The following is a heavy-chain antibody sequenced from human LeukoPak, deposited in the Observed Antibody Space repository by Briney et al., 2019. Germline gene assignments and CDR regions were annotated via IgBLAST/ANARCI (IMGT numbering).Heavy chain of an antibody. CDR3: ARGGPYHGWDY. Sequence: ASVKVSCKASGYTFSSYYMRWAQPAPGQGLEWVGRIDPNDGSTIYARNLQGRVTMTSDTSTSTVYMELSSLRSEDTAVYYCARGGPYHGWDYWGQGTLVTVSS. D-gene: IGHD2-15*01. J-gene: IGHJ4*02. V-gene: IGHV1-46*01. CDR2: IDPNDGST. CDR1: GYTFSSYY.